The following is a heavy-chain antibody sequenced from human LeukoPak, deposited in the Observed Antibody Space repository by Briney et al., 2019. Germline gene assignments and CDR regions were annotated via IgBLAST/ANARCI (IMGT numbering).Heavy chain of an antibody. CDR2: ISSSSSYI. D-gene: IGHD6-13*01. CDR3: AREAGYSSSWVIDY. J-gene: IGHJ4*02. CDR1: GFTFSSYS. V-gene: IGHV3-21*01. Sequence: GGSLRLSCAASGFTFSSYSMNWVRQAPGKGLEWVSSISSSSSYIYYADSVKGRFTISRDNAKNSLYLQTNSLRAEDTAVYYCAREAGYSSSWVIDYWGQGTLVTVSS.